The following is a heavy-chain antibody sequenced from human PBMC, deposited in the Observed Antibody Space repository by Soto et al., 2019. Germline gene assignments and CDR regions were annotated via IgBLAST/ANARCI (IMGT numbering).Heavy chain of an antibody. J-gene: IGHJ4*02. Sequence: QVQLVQSGAEVKKPGSSVKVSCKASGGTFSSYTISWVRQAPGQGLEWMGRIIPIHGIANYAQKFQGSVTIPADKSTSTAYMELSSLRSEDKAVYYCAGPGGNIVATIEGAFDYWGQGTLVTVSS. V-gene: IGHV1-69*02. CDR1: GGTFSSYT. CDR3: AGPGGNIVATIEGAFDY. D-gene: IGHD5-12*01. CDR2: IIPIHGIA.